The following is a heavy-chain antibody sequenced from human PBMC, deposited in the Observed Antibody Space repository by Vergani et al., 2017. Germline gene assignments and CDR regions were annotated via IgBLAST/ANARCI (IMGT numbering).Heavy chain of an antibody. CDR3: AVEYCSGGSCSVY. Sequence: VQLQESGPGLVKPPGTLSLTCAVSGVSISNSNWWSWVRQPPGKGLEWIGEVYHTGNTNYNPSLKSRVTISVDKSKSQFSLKVISVSAADTAVYYCAVEYCSGGSCSVYWGQGTLVTVSS. J-gene: IGHJ4*02. D-gene: IGHD2-15*01. CDR2: VYHTGNT. V-gene: IGHV4-4*03. CDR1: GVSISNSNW.